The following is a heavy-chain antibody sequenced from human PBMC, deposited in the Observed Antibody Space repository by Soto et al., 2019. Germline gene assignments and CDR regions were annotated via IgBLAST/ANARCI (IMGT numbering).Heavy chain of an antibody. J-gene: IGHJ6*02. CDR1: GFTFSNAW. CDR3: TTDPPRAINYDFWSGYDYYYYGMDV. CDR2: IKSKTDGGTT. D-gene: IGHD3-3*01. Sequence: GESLKISCAASGFTFSNAWMSWVRQAPGKGLEWVGRIKSKTDGGTTDYAAPVKGRFTISRDDSKNTLYLQMNSLKTEDTAVYYCTTDPPRAINYDFWSGYDYYYYGMDVWGQGTTVTVSS. V-gene: IGHV3-15*01.